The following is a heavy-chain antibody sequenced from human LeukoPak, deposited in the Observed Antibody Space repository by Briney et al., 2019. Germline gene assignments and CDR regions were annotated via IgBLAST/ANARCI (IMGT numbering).Heavy chain of an antibody. CDR1: GFTIDGYA. CDR2: ISADAGRK. CDR3: AKGQDSSGYRSLDY. Sequence: GGSLRLSCAASGFTIDGYAMHWVRQTPGKSLEWVTLISADAGRKYYADSVKGRFTISRDNSKNSLFLQMNSLRTEDPALYYCAKGQDSSGYRSLDYWGQGTLLTVSS. V-gene: IGHV3-43*02. J-gene: IGHJ4*02. D-gene: IGHD3-22*01.